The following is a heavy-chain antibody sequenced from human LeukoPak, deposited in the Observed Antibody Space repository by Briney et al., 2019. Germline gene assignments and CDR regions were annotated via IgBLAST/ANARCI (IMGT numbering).Heavy chain of an antibody. V-gene: IGHV3-23*01. CDR3: ARDRPNYYGSDGHYYRRDGDY. CDR1: GFTFSIYA. J-gene: IGHJ4*02. CDR2: ITSRDGTT. Sequence: GGSPRLSCAASGFTFSIYAMSWVRQTPGKGLEWVSSITSRDGTTYYADSVKGRFTISRDNSENTLYLQMNSLRAEDSALYYCARDRPNYYGSDGHYYRRDGDYWGQGTLVTVSS. D-gene: IGHD3-22*01.